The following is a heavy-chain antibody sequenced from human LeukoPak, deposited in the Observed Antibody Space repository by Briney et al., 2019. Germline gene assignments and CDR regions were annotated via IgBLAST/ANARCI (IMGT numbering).Heavy chain of an antibody. D-gene: IGHD3-22*01. V-gene: IGHV1-69*13. CDR1: GGTFSSYA. CDR3: AKENYYDSSGPGAFDI. CDR2: IIPIFGTA. J-gene: IGHJ3*02. Sequence: SVKVSCKASGGTFSSYAISWVRQAPGQGLEWMGGIIPIFGTANYAQKFQGRVTITADESTSTAYMELSSLRSEDTAVYYCAKENYYDSSGPGAFDIRGQGTMVTVSS.